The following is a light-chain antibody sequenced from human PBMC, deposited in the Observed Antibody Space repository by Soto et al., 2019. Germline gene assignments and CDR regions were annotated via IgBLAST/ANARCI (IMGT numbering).Light chain of an antibody. V-gene: IGLV2-14*01. J-gene: IGLJ2*01. Sequence: QSALTQPASVSESPGQSITISCTGTSSDVGGYNFVSWYQQHPGKAPKLMLYEVSNRPSGVSNRFSGSKSGNTASLTISGLQAEDEADYYCSSYTTNNTHVVFGGGTKLTVL. CDR3: SSYTTNNTHVV. CDR2: EVS. CDR1: SSDVGGYNF.